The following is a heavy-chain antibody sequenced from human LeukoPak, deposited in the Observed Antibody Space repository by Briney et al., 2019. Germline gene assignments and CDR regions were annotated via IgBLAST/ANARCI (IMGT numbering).Heavy chain of an antibody. CDR1: GGTFSSYA. Sequence: EASVKVSCKASGGTFSSYAISWVRQAPGQGLEWMGRIIPILGIANYAQKFQGRVTITADKSTSTAYMELSSLRSEDTAVHYCARSSGYDLGYYFDYWGQGTLVTVSS. CDR2: IIPILGIA. V-gene: IGHV1-69*04. D-gene: IGHD5-12*01. CDR3: ARSSGYDLGYYFDY. J-gene: IGHJ4*02.